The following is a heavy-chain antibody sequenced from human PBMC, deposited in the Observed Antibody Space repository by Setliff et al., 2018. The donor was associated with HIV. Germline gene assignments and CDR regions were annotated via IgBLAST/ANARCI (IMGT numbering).Heavy chain of an antibody. Sequence: HPGGSLRLSCAASGFTFSTYAMSWVRQAPGKGLEWVSAITSSGGTTYYADSVKGRFTISRDNSKNTLFLQLDTLRPEDTAVYYCARDPHPNGGSEDAFDIWGQGTMVTVSS. V-gene: IGHV3-23*01. D-gene: IGHD7-27*01. CDR2: ITSSGGTT. CDR1: GFTFSTYA. CDR3: ARDPHPNGGSEDAFDI. J-gene: IGHJ3*02.